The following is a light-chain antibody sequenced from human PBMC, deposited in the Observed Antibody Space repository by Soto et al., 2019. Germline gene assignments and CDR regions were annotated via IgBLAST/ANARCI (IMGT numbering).Light chain of an antibody. CDR3: MQALQTPIT. Sequence: SLSPGERATLSCRASQSFRGLLAWYQQKPGQAPRPLIYDAYNRATGIPPRFSGSGSGTDFTLTISRVEAEDVGVYYCMQALQTPITFGQGTRLEI. J-gene: IGKJ5*01. CDR1: QSFRGL. CDR2: DAY. V-gene: IGKV3-11*01.